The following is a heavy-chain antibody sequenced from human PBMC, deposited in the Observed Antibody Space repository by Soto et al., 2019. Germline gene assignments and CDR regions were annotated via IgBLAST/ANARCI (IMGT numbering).Heavy chain of an antibody. J-gene: IGHJ4*02. CDR3: ARNADYRLYDSSCYYYVY. D-gene: IGHD3-22*01. V-gene: IGHV1-69*01. Sequence: QVQLVQSGAEVKKPGSSVKVSCKASGGTFSSYAISWVRQAPGQGLEWMGGIIPIFGTANYAQKFQGRVTITADESTSTAYMELSSLRSEDTAVYYCARNADYRLYDSSCYYYVYWGQGTLVTVSS. CDR1: GGTFSSYA. CDR2: IIPIFGTA.